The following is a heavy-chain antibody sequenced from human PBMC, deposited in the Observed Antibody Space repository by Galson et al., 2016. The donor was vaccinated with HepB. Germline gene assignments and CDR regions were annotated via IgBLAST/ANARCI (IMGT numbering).Heavy chain of an antibody. CDR3: ARTRPGHGMDV. CDR2: IDWDDEK. J-gene: IGHJ6*02. Sequence: PALVKPTQTLTLTCTFSGFSLTTRGMSVTWIRKSPGKALEWLGLIDWDDEKYYGTSVETRLSISSDTAKNQVVLPLTNVDPVDTATYYWARTRPGHGMDVWGQGTKVTVSS. V-gene: IGHV2-70*01. CDR1: GFSLTTRGMS.